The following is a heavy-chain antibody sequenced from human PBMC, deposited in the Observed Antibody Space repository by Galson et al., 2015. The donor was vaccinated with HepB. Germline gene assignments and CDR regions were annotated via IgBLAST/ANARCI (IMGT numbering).Heavy chain of an antibody. J-gene: IGHJ4*02. CDR2: IDPNSGGA. CDR1: GYTFTAYY. V-gene: IGHV1-2*02. Sequence: SVKVSCKASGYTFTAYYIHWVRQAPGQGLEWMGWIDPNSGGANYAQKFHGRVTMTRDTSISTAYMELSSLRSDDTAVYYCARDSTPGHNYYPDYWGQGTLATVSS. D-gene: IGHD5-24*01. CDR3: ARDSTPGHNYYPDY.